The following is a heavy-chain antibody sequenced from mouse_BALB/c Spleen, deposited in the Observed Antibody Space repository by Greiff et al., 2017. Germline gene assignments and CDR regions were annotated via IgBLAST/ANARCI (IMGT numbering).Heavy chain of an antibody. D-gene: IGHD2-10*01. V-gene: IGHV7-3*02. J-gene: IGHJ2*01. CDR3: ARVPSYYGNYVDY. CDR2: IRNKANGYTT. Sequence: EVKVVESGGGLVQPGGSLRLSCATSGFTFTDYYMSWVRQPPGKALEWLGFIRNKANGYTTEYSASVKGRFTISRDNSQSILYLQMNTLRAEDSATYYCARVPSYYGNYVDYWGQGTTLTVSS. CDR1: GFTFTDYY.